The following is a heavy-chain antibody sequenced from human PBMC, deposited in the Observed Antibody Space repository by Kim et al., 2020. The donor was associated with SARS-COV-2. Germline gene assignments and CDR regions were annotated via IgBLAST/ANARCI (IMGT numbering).Heavy chain of an antibody. CDR1: GGTFSSYA. J-gene: IGHJ4*02. Sequence: SVKVSCKASGGTFSSYAISWVRQAPGQGLEWMGGIIPIFGTANYAQKFQGRVTITADESTSTAYMELSSLRCEDTAVYYCARGEGGYSGYDLDYWGQGTLVTVSS. D-gene: IGHD5-12*01. V-gene: IGHV1-69*13. CDR3: ARGEGGYSGYDLDY. CDR2: IIPIFGTA.